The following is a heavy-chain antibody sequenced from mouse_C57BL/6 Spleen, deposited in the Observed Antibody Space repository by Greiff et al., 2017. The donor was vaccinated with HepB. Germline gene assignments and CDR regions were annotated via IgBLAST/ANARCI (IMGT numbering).Heavy chain of an antibody. V-gene: IGHV2-2*01. CDR1: GFSLTSYG. D-gene: IGHD4-1*01. Sequence: VQLKESGPGLVQPSQSLSITCTVSGFSLTSYGVHWVRQSPGKGLEWLGVIWSGGSTDYNAAFISRLSISKDNSKSQVFFKMNSLQADDTAIYYCARKDWAEGFAYWGQGTLVTVSA. CDR2: IWSGGST. J-gene: IGHJ3*01. CDR3: ARKDWAEGFAY.